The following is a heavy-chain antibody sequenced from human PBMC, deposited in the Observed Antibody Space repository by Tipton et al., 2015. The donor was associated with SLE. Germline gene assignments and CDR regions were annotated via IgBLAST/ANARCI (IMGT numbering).Heavy chain of an antibody. D-gene: IGHD3-9*01. CDR3: ARDRGRDYDTLTGYRRH. CDR2: IYYSGTN. CDR1: GDSISRGGYS. V-gene: IGHV4-31*11. J-gene: IGHJ4*02. Sequence: LRLSCAVSGDSISRGGYSWNWVRQFPEKGLEWIGYIYYSGTNFYNPSLSSRLTISVDTSKNQFSLRLSSATAADTAFYFCARDRGRDYDTLTGYRRHWGQGTLVAASS.